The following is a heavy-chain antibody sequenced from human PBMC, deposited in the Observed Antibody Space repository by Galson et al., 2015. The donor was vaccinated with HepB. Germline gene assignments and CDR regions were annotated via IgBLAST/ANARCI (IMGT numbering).Heavy chain of an antibody. CDR3: ARHVDTAMVYFDY. CDR2: IYYSGST. Sequence: SLTCTVSGGSISSSSYYWGWIRQPPGKGLEWIGSIYYSGSTYYNPSLKSRVTISVDTSKNQFSLKLSSVTAADTAVYYCARHVDTAMVYFDYWGQGTLVTVSS. V-gene: IGHV4-39*01. D-gene: IGHD5-18*01. J-gene: IGHJ4*02. CDR1: GGSISSSSYY.